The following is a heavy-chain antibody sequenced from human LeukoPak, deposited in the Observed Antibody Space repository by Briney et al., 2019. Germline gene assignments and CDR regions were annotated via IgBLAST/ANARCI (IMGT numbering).Heavy chain of an antibody. CDR3: ARGLGYSYGGSFDY. V-gene: IGHV3-21*01. CDR1: GFTFSNYS. D-gene: IGHD5-18*01. J-gene: IGHJ4*02. CDR2: ISSSSSYI. Sequence: GGSLRLSCAASGFTFSNYSMNWVRQAPGKGLEWVSSISSSSSYIYYADSVKGRFTISRDNAKNSLYLQMNSLRAEDTAVYYCARGLGYSYGGSFDYWGQGTLVTVSS.